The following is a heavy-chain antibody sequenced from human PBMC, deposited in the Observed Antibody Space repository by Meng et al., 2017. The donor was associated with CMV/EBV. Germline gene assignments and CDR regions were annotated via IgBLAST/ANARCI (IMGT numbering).Heavy chain of an antibody. J-gene: IGHJ3*02. D-gene: IGHD3-3*01. V-gene: IGHV3-66*02. CDR1: GFTVSSNY. CDR3: ASRSVRITIFGVAHDAFDI. Sequence: GGSLRLSCAASGFTVSSNYMSWVRQAPGKGLEWVSVIYSGGSTYYADSVKGRFTISRDNSKNTLYLQMNSLRAEGTAVYYCASRSVRITIFGVAHDAFDIWGQGTMVTVSS. CDR2: IYSGGST.